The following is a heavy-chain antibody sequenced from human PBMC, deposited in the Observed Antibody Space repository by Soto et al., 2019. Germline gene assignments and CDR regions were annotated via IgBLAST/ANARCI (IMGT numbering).Heavy chain of an antibody. CDR2: IYYSGTT. Sequence: QVQLQESGPGLVKPSDTLSLTCAVSGYSISSSNWWGWIRQPPGKGLEGIGYIYYSGTTYYNPSLKGRVTRRVGTPKNQFALKPTSVTAVDTAVYYCARREIQGPMVYWGQGTLVTVSS. J-gene: IGHJ4*02. CDR1: GYSISSSNW. V-gene: IGHV4-28*01. CDR3: ARREIQGPMVY. D-gene: IGHD3-10*01.